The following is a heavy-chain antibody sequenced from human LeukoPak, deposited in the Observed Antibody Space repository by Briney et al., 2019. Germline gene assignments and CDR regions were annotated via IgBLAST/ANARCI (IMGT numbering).Heavy chain of an antibody. CDR2: ISSSSSYI. J-gene: IGHJ6*02. D-gene: IGHD3-9*01. Sequence: GSLRLSCAASGFTFSSYSMNWVRQAPGKGLEWVSSISSSSSYIYYADSVKGRFTISRDNAKNSLYLQMNSLRAEDTAVYYCARGSDILTGYYPDYYYGMDVWGQGTTVTVSS. V-gene: IGHV3-21*01. CDR1: GFTFSSYS. CDR3: ARGSDILTGYYPDYYYGMDV.